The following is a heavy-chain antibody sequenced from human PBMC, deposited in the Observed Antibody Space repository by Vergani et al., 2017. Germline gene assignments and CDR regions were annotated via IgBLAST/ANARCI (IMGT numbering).Heavy chain of an antibody. CDR1: GGSISSGGYY. CDR3: ARALRGIAAAGAGNFDY. Sequence: QVQLQESGPGLVKPSQTLSLTCTVSGGSISSGGYYWSWIRQHPGKGLEWIGYIYYSGSTDYNPSLKSRVTISVDTSKNQFSLKLSSVTAADTAVYYCARALRGIAAAGAGNFDYWGQGTLVTVSS. J-gene: IGHJ4*02. D-gene: IGHD6-13*01. V-gene: IGHV4-31*03. CDR2: IYYSGST.